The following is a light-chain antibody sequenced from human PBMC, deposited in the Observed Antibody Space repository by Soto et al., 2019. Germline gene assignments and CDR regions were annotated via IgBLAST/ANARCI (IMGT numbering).Light chain of an antibody. CDR3: QQYNNWPPVT. V-gene: IGKV3-15*01. Sequence: TQAPATLSVSPGERATLSCRASQSVSSNLAWYQQKPGQAPRLLIYGASTRATGIPARFSGSGSGTEFTLTISSLQSEDFAVYYCQQYNNWPPVTFGQGTRLEIK. CDR2: GAS. J-gene: IGKJ5*01. CDR1: QSVSSN.